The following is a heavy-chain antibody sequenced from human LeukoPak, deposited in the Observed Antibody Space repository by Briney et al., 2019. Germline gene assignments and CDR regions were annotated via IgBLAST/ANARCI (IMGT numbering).Heavy chain of an antibody. Sequence: GESLNISCKCSGYSFTNYWIGWVRQMPGKGLEWMGIIYPGDSDTRYSPSFQGQVTISADKSISTAYLQWRSLKASDTAMYYCASGAYCGGDCYSGAFDIWGQGTMVTVSS. CDR2: IYPGDSDT. V-gene: IGHV5-51*01. CDR3: ASGAYCGGDCYSGAFDI. CDR1: GYSFTNYW. D-gene: IGHD2-21*02. J-gene: IGHJ3*02.